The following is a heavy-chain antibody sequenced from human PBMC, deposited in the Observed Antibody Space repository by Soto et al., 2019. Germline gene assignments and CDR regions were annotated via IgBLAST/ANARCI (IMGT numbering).Heavy chain of an antibody. Sequence: QVQLVQSGTEVKKPGASVKVSCKASGYIFTDSHIHWVRQASGQGLEWLGWINPKTGDTHYSQKFQGRIILTRDTSISPAYMELTNLTSDDTAVYYCARDVMIPFRWGYATTPNYNYHGMDVWGQGTTVSVSS. D-gene: IGHD3-16*01. CDR3: ARDVMIPFRWGYATTPNYNYHGMDV. J-gene: IGHJ6*02. V-gene: IGHV1-2*02. CDR1: GYIFTDSH. CDR2: INPKTGDT.